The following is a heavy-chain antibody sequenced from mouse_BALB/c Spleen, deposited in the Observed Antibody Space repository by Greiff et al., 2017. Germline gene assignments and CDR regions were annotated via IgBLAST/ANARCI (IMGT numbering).Heavy chain of an antibody. D-gene: IGHD2-12*01. J-gene: IGHJ1*01. CDR2: LRDGGSYT. V-gene: IGHV5-4*02. Sequence: EVKLMESGGGLVKPGGSLKLSCAASGFTFSDYYMYWVRQTPEKRLEWVATLRDGGSYTYYPDSVKGRFTISRDNAKNNLYLQMSSLKSEDTAMYYCARGRIGYFDVWGAGTTVTVSS. CDR1: GFTFSDYY. CDR3: ARGRIGYFDV.